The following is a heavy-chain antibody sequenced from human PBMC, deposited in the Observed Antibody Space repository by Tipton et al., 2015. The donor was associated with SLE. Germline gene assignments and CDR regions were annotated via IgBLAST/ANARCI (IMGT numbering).Heavy chain of an antibody. CDR3: ARDNSGSYYYYYGMDV. Sequence: TLSLTCAVYGGSFSGYYWSWIRQPPGKGLEWIGSIYYSGSTYYNPSLKSRVTISVDTSKNQFSLKLSSVTAADTAVYYCARDNSGSYYYYYGMDVWGQGTTVTVSS. D-gene: IGHD1-26*01. V-gene: IGHV4-34*01. J-gene: IGHJ6*02. CDR1: GGSFSGYY. CDR2: IYYSGST.